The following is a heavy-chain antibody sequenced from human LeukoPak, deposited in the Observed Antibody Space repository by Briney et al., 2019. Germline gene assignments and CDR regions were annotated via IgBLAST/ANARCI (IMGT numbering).Heavy chain of an antibody. CDR3: AKANEVYGSGSYYY. CDR2: ISYDGSNE. CDR1: GFTFSSYG. J-gene: IGHJ4*02. D-gene: IGHD3-10*01. V-gene: IGHV3-30*18. Sequence: GGSLRLSCAASGFTFSSYGMHWVRQAPGKGLEWVAVISYDGSNEFYADSVKGRFTISRDNSKNTLYLQMNSLRAEDTAVYYCAKANEVYGSGSYYYWGQGTLVTVSS.